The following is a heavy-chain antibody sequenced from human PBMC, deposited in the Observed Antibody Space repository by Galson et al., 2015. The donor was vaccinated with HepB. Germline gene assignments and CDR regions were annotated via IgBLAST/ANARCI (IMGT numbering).Heavy chain of an antibody. Sequence: SVKVSCKASGYTFTGYYMHWVRQAPGQGLEWMGLINPNSGGTNYAQRFQGRVTMTTDTSTSTAYMELRSLRSDDTAVYYCARVNTENSGSLDYWGRGTLVTVSS. V-gene: IGHV1-2*02. CDR2: INPNSGGT. CDR1: GYTFTGYY. CDR3: ARVNTENSGSLDY. D-gene: IGHD1-26*01. J-gene: IGHJ4*02.